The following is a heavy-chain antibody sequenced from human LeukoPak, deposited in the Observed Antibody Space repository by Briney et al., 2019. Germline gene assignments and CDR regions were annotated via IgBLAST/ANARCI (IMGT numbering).Heavy chain of an antibody. CDR3: ASLEYTEIYYYYGMDV. D-gene: IGHD6-6*01. J-gene: IGHJ6*02. CDR2: ISAYNGNT. V-gene: IGHV1-18*01. CDR1: GYTFTSYG. Sequence: GASVKVSCKASGYTFTSYGISWVRQAPGQGLEWMGWISAYNGNTNYAQKLQGRGTMTTDTSTSTAYMELRSLISDDTAVYYCASLEYTEIYYYYGMDVWGQGTTVTVSS.